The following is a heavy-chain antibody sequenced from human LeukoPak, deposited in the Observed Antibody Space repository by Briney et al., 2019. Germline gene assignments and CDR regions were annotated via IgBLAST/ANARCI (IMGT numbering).Heavy chain of an antibody. Sequence: SETLSLTCTVSGGSISSSSYYWGWIRQPPGKGLEWMGSMYHSGSTYYNPSLKSRVTISVDTSKSQFSLKLSSVTAADTAVYYCARHFDPNYGGYSAFDYWGQGTLVTVSS. V-gene: IGHV4-39*01. D-gene: IGHD4-23*01. J-gene: IGHJ4*02. CDR1: GGSISSSSYY. CDR2: MYHSGST. CDR3: ARHFDPNYGGYSAFDY.